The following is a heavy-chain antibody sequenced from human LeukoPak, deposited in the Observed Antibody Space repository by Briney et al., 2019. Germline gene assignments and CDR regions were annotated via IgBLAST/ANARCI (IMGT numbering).Heavy chain of an antibody. Sequence: SETLSLTCALSGYSISSGYYWGWIRQPPGKGLEWIGGIYHSGSTYYNPSLKSRVTISVDTSKNQFSLKLSSVTAADTAVYYCARRRSHDAFDIWGQGTMVTVSS. V-gene: IGHV4-38-2*01. CDR3: ARRRSHDAFDI. CDR1: GYSISSGYY. CDR2: IYHSGST. J-gene: IGHJ3*02.